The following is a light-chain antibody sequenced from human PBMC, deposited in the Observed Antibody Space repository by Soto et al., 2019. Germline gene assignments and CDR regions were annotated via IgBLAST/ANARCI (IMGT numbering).Light chain of an antibody. CDR3: HQYGSSPPYT. CDR2: GSS. CDR1: QSINNNY. V-gene: IGKV3-20*01. Sequence: EVVLTQSPGTLSLSPGERATLSCRGSQSINNNYLAWYQQRPGQAPRLLIYGSSDRATGIPDRFSGSGSGTVFTLTISRLEPEDFAVYYCHQYGSSPPYTFGQGTKLEI. J-gene: IGKJ2*01.